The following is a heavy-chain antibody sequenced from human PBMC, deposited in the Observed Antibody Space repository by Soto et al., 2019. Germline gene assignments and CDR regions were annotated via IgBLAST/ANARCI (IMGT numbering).Heavy chain of an antibody. CDR2: ISSSGSHK. Sequence: EEQLVESGGGLVEPGGSLRLSCAASGITFSNYYMNWIRQAPGKGLEWVSSISSSGSHKFYADFVQGRFTISRDNARNSLYLQMNILRAEDTAIYYCVGTYDSLDYWGQGTRVTVSS. J-gene: IGHJ4*02. CDR1: GITFSNYY. CDR3: VGTYDSLDY. V-gene: IGHV3-21*01. D-gene: IGHD3-22*01.